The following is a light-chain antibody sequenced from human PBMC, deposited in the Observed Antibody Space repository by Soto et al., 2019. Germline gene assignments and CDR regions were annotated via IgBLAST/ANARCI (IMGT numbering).Light chain of an antibody. V-gene: IGKV3-15*01. CDR3: QQYNNWPDT. CDR1: QSVSSN. Sequence: EIVMTQSPATLSVSPGERATLSCRASQSVSSNLAWYQQKPGQAPRLLIYGASTRATGIPARFSGSGSGTEFTLTIGSLQSEDFALYYCQQYNNWPDTFGQGTKLEIK. J-gene: IGKJ2*01. CDR2: GAS.